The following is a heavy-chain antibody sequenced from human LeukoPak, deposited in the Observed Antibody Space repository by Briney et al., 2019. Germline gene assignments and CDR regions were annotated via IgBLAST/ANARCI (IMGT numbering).Heavy chain of an antibody. CDR2: IYSGGST. D-gene: IGHD3-10*01. CDR1: GFTVSSNY. J-gene: IGHJ5*02. V-gene: IGHV3-66*02. CDR3: ARVSGVNWFDP. Sequence: GVSLRLSCAASGFTVSSNYMSWVRQAPGKGLEWVSVIYSGGSTYYADSVKGRFTISRDNSKNTLYLQMNSLRAEDTAVYYCARVSGVNWFDPWGQGTLVTVSS.